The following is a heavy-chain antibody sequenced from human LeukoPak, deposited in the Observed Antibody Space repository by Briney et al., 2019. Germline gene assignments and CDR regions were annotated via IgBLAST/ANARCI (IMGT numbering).Heavy chain of an antibody. D-gene: IGHD3-10*01. CDR3: ARDYYGSGSYYFGNYYYYMDV. CDR1: GGSFSGYY. J-gene: IGHJ6*03. Sequence: PSETLSLTCAVYGGSFSGYYWSWIRQPPGKGLEWIGEINHSGSTNYNPSLKSRVTISVDTSKNQFSLKLSSVTAADTAVYYCARDYYGSGSYYFGNYYYYMDVWGKGTTVTVSS. CDR2: INHSGST. V-gene: IGHV4-34*01.